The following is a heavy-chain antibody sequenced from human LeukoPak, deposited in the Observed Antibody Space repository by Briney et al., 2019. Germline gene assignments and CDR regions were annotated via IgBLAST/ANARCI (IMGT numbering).Heavy chain of an antibody. CDR3: ARGAIAAAGKAYLGY. Sequence: VGSLRLSCAASGFTFSSYSMNWVRQAPGKGLEWVSSISSSSSYIYYADSVKGRFTISRDNAKNSLYLQMSSLRAEDTAVYYCARGAIAAAGKAYLGYWGQGTLVTVSS. CDR1: GFTFSSYS. D-gene: IGHD6-13*01. J-gene: IGHJ4*02. CDR2: ISSSSSYI. V-gene: IGHV3-21*01.